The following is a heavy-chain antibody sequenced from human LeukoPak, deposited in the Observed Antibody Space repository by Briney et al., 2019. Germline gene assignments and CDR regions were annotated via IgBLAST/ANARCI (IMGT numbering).Heavy chain of an antibody. D-gene: IGHD5-12*01. J-gene: IGHJ4*02. CDR1: GASISSYY. V-gene: IGHV4-59*01. Sequence: PSETLSLTCTVSGASISSYYWSWIRQAPGKGLEWIAYIYYSGSTSYNPSLKSRVIISVDTSRNQFSLKLSSVTAADTAVYYCARRDSGYDLGYWGQGTLVTVSS. CDR3: ARRDSGYDLGY. CDR2: IYYSGST.